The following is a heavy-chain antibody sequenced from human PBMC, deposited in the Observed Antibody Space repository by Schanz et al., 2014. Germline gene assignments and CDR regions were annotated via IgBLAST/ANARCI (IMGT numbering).Heavy chain of an antibody. CDR2: IGVDGTTT. V-gene: IGHV3-23*04. J-gene: IGHJ4*02. CDR1: GFTFSSYS. Sequence: EVQLVESGGGLVQPGGSLRLSCTASGFTFSSYSMNWVRHVPGKGLVWVSVIGVDGTTTYYADSVKGRFTISRDNSRDTVYLQMNSLRAEDTAVYYCARGLIAAAGGAFDSWGQGTLVAVSA. D-gene: IGHD6-13*01. CDR3: ARGLIAAAGGAFDS.